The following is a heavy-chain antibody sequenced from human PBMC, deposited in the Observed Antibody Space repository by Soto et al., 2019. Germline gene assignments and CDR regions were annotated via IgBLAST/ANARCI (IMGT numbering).Heavy chain of an antibody. J-gene: IGHJ4*02. D-gene: IGHD3-22*01. Sequence: ASVKVSCKASGYSFATSGISWVRQAPGQGLEWMGWISAYNGNTNYEQKLQDRVTMTTDTSTSTAYLELRSLRSDDTAVYYCARAGHYYDSSGYANWGQGTLVTVSS. CDR1: GYSFATSG. CDR3: ARAGHYYDSSGYAN. CDR2: ISAYNGNT. V-gene: IGHV1-18*01.